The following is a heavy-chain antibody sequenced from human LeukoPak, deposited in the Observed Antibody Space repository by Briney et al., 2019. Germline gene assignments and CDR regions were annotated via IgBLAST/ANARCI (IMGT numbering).Heavy chain of an antibody. CDR2: ISAYNDNT. CDR3: ARGDTSGWRTPNDDY. D-gene: IGHD6-19*01. Sequence: ASVKVSCKASGYTFTNYGISWVRQAPGQGLEWMGWISAYNDNTNYAQKLQGRVTMTTDTSTSTAYMELGSLRSDDTAVYYCARGDTSGWRTPNDDYWGQGTLVTVSS. J-gene: IGHJ4*02. V-gene: IGHV1-18*01. CDR1: GYTFTNYG.